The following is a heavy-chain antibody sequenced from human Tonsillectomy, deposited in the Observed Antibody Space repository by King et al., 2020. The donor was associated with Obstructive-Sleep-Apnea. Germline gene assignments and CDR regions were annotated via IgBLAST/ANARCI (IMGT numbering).Heavy chain of an antibody. V-gene: IGHV4-59*08. J-gene: IGHJ4*02. D-gene: IGHD3-22*01. CDR3: ARLRRMIVVDTGLVFDY. CDR2: IYYSGST. CDR1: GGSISSSY. Sequence: QLQESGPGLVKPSETLSLTCTVSGGSISSSYWSWIRQPPGKGLKWIGYIYYSGSTNYNPSLKSRVTISVDTSKSQFSLKLSSVTAADTAVYFCARLRRMIVVDTGLVFDYWGQGTLVTVSS.